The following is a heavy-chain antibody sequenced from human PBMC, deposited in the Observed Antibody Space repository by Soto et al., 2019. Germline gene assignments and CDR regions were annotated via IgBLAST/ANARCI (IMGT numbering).Heavy chain of an antibody. CDR1: GFTFNSYA. Sequence: QVQLVESGGGVVQPGRSLRLSCAASGFTFNSYAMHWVRQAPGKGLEWVAVISYDASTKYYADSVKGRFTISRDNSKNTLYLQMNSLRAEDTAVYYCATISYGYVSTYYFDYWGQGTLVTVSS. D-gene: IGHD5-18*01. J-gene: IGHJ4*02. V-gene: IGHV3-30*03. CDR3: ATISYGYVSTYYFDY. CDR2: ISYDASTK.